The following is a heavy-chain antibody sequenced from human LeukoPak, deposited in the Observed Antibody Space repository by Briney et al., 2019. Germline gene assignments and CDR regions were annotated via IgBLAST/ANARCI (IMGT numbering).Heavy chain of an antibody. Sequence: GGSLRLSCAASGFTLSTYAMHWVRQAPGKGLEWVSVISYDGSNKYYADSVKGRFTISRDNSKNTLYLQMSSLRAEDTAVYYCARSSDGDYYYYFDYWGQGTLVTVSS. J-gene: IGHJ4*02. V-gene: IGHV3-30*14. CDR3: ARSSDGDYYYYFDY. CDR2: ISYDGSNK. D-gene: IGHD4-17*01. CDR1: GFTLSTYA.